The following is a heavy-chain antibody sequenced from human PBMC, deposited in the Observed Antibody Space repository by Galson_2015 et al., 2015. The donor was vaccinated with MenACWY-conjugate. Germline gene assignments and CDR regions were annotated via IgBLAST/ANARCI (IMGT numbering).Heavy chain of an antibody. CDR3: ASGGDLRGFGELLGDY. D-gene: IGHD3-10*01. J-gene: IGHJ4*02. CDR1: GFTFSSYA. Sequence: SLRLSCAASGFTFSSYAMHWVRQAPGKGLEWVAVISHDGSNKYYADSVKGRFTISRDNSKNTLYLQMNSLRAEDTAVYYCASGGDLRGFGELLGDYWGQGTLVTVSS. V-gene: IGHV3-30*04. CDR2: ISHDGSNK.